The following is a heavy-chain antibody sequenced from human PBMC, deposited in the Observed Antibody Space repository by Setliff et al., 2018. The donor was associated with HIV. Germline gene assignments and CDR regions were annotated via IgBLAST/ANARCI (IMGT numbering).Heavy chain of an antibody. V-gene: IGHV4-59*12. CDR2: FYYSGST. J-gene: IGHJ4*02. Sequence: SETLSLTCTVSGGSISSYSWSWIRQPPGKGLEWIGVFYYSGSTDYNPSLKSRVTISVDKSKNQFSLRLRSVTAADTAFYYCARGYVGSSGYYSDYWGQGTQVTVSS. CDR1: GGSISSYS. CDR3: ARGYVGSSGYYSDY. D-gene: IGHD3-22*01.